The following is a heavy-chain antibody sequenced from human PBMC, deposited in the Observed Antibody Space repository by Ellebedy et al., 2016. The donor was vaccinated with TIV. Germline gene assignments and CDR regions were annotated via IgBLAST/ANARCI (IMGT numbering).Heavy chain of an antibody. CDR1: GFTFSSYS. J-gene: IGHJ4*02. V-gene: IGHV3-48*02. Sequence: PGGSLRLSCAASGFTFSSYSMNWVRQAPGKGLEWVSYISSSSSTIYSAGSVKCRFTISRDNAKNSLYLQMNSLRDEDTAGYYCARDTTKLGYCSGGSCYSDYWGQGTLVTVSS. CDR2: ISSSSSTI. CDR3: ARDTTKLGYCSGGSCYSDY. D-gene: IGHD2-15*01.